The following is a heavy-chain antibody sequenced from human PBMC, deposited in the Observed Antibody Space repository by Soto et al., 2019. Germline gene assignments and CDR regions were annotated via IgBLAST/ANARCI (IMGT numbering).Heavy chain of an antibody. V-gene: IGHV1-18*01. D-gene: IGHD5-12*01. J-gene: IGHJ4*02. CDR1: CYTFTNYG. Sequence: QVQLAQSGGEVKKLGASLKVSCKASCYTFTNYGISWVRQATGQGLAGMGWISPYNGHTNSAQKFQDRMSMTTDTSTATAYMELRSLRTDDTAVYYCARDHPIIVATMGTEVWRQGARVSVPS. CDR3: ARDHPIIVATMGTEV. CDR2: ISPYNGHT.